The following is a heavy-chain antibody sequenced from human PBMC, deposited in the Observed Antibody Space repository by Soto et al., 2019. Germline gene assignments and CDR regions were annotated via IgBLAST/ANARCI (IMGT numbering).Heavy chain of an antibody. CDR1: GGSISSYH. CDR2: IYYSGST. J-gene: IGHJ4*02. CDR3: ARLEYSSGWYRFGY. D-gene: IGHD6-19*01. Sequence: QVQLQESGPGLVKPSETLSLTCTVSGGSISSYHWSWIRQPPGKGLEWIGYIYYSGSTNYNPSLKSRVTISVDTSKNQFSLKLSSVTAADTAVYYCARLEYSSGWYRFGYWGQGTLVTVSS. V-gene: IGHV4-59*01.